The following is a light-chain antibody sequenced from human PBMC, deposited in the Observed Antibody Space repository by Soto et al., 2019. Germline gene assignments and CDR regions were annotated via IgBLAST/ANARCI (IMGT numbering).Light chain of an antibody. Sequence: EVVLTQSPGTLSLSPGEXATLLCRASQSVGSNYLAWYQQKPGQAPSLLIYGTSKRATGIPDRFNGSGSETDFTLIITKVAPEDFAVYYCQQFVHSPYTFGQGTK. CDR1: QSVGSNY. V-gene: IGKV3-20*01. CDR2: GTS. CDR3: QQFVHSPYT. J-gene: IGKJ2*01.